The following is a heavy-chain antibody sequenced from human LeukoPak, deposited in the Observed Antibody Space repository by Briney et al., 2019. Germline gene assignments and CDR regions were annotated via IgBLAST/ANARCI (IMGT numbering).Heavy chain of an antibody. CDR2: ISGSGGST. CDR1: GFTFSNYA. D-gene: IGHD6-13*01. CDR3: AKGGASSWHEFDY. J-gene: IGHJ4*02. V-gene: IGHV3-23*01. Sequence: GGSLRLSCAAPGFTFSNYAMSWVRQAPEKGLEWVSGISGSGGSTYYADSVKGRFTISRDNSKNTLYLQMNSLRAEDTAVYYCAKGGASSWHEFDYWGQGTLVTVSS.